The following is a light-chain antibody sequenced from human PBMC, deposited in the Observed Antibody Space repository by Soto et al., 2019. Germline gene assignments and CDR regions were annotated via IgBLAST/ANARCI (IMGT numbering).Light chain of an antibody. Sequence: QSVLTQPPSVSGAPGQRVTISCTVSNSNIGAGYDVHWYQQLPGTAPKLLIYGNSNRPSGVPDRFSGSKSGTSASLAITGLQAEDEADYYCQSYDSSLSALHVFGTGTKVTVL. V-gene: IGLV1-40*01. J-gene: IGLJ1*01. CDR3: QSYDSSLSALHV. CDR2: GNS. CDR1: NSNIGAGYD.